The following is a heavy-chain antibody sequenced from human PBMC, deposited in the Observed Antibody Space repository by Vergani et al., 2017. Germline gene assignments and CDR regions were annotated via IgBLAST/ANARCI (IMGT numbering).Heavy chain of an antibody. Sequence: VQLVESGGGLVQPGRSLRLSCAASVFTFSSYGMHWVRQAPGKGLERVAVISYDGSNKYYADSVKGRFTISRDNSKNTLYLQMNSLRAEDTAVYYCAKSIWRIQLWLDYWGQGTLVTVSS. CDR3: AKSIWRIQLWLDY. CDR2: ISYDGSNK. CDR1: VFTFSSYG. D-gene: IGHD5-18*01. J-gene: IGHJ4*02. V-gene: IGHV3-30*18.